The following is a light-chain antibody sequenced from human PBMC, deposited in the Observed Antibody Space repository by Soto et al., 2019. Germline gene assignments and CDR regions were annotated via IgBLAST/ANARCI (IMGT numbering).Light chain of an antibody. CDR2: ATS. V-gene: IGLV2-23*01. CDR3: TSFARGSTLV. CDR1: SXXVGXXXX. J-gene: IGLJ3*02. Sequence: QSALTQPAAVSGSXXXXXXXXXXXTSXXVGXXXXVSXXQXYPGKXPXXMXYATSKRPSGVXXXFSGSKSGDTASLTXXGLXAEDEADYYCTSFARGSTLVFGGGTKLTVL.